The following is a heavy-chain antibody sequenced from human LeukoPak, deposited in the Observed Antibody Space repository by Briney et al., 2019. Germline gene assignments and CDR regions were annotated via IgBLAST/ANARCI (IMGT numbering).Heavy chain of an antibody. V-gene: IGHV4-31*03. CDR3: ARGSLDSGYDIDY. CDR2: IYYSGST. CDR1: GGSISSGGYY. J-gene: IGHJ4*02. Sequence: PSETLSLTCTVSGGSISSGGYYWTWIRQHPGKGLKWIGSIYYSGSTYYNPPLKSRVTISVDTSKNQFSLKLSSVTAADTAVYYCARGSLDSGYDIDYWGQGTLVTVSS. D-gene: IGHD5-12*01.